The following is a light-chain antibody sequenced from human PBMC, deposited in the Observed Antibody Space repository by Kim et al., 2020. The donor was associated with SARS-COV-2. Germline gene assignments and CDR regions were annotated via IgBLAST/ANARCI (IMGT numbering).Light chain of an antibody. CDR1: KASSSY. V-gene: IGKV1-16*01. CDR2: AAA. J-gene: IGKJ5*01. CDR3: QQYNTYPIT. Sequence: AAVGDRIIISCRAGKASSSYLAWCYQKTGKAPKYLIYAAANLHSGVPSRFSGSGSGTEYTLTINSRQPEDFATYYCQQYNTYPITFGQGTRLEIK.